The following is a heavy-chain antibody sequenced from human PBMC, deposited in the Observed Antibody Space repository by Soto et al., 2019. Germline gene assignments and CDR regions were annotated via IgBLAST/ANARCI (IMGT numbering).Heavy chain of an antibody. Sequence: QLQLLQSGPGLVEPSETLSLTCTVSGGSVSNSDYYWGWLRQSPGEGLEWIGSVSVSGTTYTKSSLRSGVFMSVDTSKNQFSLRLASVTAADTAVYYCASLLCSPWGWFDPLGQGTLVTFSS. V-gene: IGHV4-39*01. CDR2: VSVSGTT. J-gene: IGHJ5*02. D-gene: IGHD3-16*01. CDR1: GGSVSNSDYY. CDR3: ASLLCSPWGWFDP.